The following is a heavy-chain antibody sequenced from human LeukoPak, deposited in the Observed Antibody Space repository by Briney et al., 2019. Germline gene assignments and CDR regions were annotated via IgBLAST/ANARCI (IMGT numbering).Heavy chain of an antibody. CDR2: IKQDGSEK. D-gene: IGHD6-19*01. CDR3: ARPGSGWYGPHAFDI. V-gene: IGHV3-7*01. CDR1: GFTFSSHW. Sequence: PGGSLRLSCAASGFTFSSHWMSWVRQAPGKGLEWVANIKQDGSEKYYVDSVKGRFTISRDNAKNSLYLQMNSLRAEDTAVYYCARPGSGWYGPHAFDIWGQGTMVTVSS. J-gene: IGHJ3*02.